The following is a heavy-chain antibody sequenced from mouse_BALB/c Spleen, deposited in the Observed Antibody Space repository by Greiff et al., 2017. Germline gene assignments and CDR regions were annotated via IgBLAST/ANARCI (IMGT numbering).Heavy chain of an antibody. CDR3: ARGGLPYAMDY. D-gene: IGHD2-2*01. Sequence: EVQGVESGGGLVKPGGSLKLSCAASGFTFSSYAMSWVRQTPEKRLEWVASISSGGSTYYPDSVKGRFTISRDNARNILYLQMSSLRSEDTAMYYCARGGLPYAMDYWGQGTSVTVSS. V-gene: IGHV5-6-5*01. J-gene: IGHJ4*01. CDR2: ISSGGST. CDR1: GFTFSSYA.